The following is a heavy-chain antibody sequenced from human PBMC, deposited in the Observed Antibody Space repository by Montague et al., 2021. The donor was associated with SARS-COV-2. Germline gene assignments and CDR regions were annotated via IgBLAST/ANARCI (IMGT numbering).Heavy chain of an antibody. CDR3: ARGQVTIFGMLIFFPAVGPLDG. J-gene: IGHJ3*01. Sequence: SETLSLTCAVYSGSFSDFYWTWIRQPPGKGLEWIGEINHTGSASYNPSLKSRVTLSVDTSKNQFSLKLQSVTAADTAVYYCARGQVTIFGMLIFFPAVGPLDGWGQGTLVTVSS. V-gene: IGHV4-34*01. D-gene: IGHD3-3*01. CDR2: INHTGSA. CDR1: SGSFSDFY.